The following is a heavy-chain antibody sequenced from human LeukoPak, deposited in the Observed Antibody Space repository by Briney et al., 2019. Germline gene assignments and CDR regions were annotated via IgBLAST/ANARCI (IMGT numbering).Heavy chain of an antibody. Sequence: ASVKVSCKASGYTFTSYYMHWVRQAPGQGLEWMGIINPSGGSTSYAQKFQGRVTMTRDMSTSTVYMELSSLRSEDTAVYCCARLRSFLVDAFDIWGQGTMVTVSS. D-gene: IGHD2/OR15-2a*01. CDR1: GYTFTSYY. CDR2: INPSGGST. J-gene: IGHJ3*02. V-gene: IGHV1-46*01. CDR3: ARLRSFLVDAFDI.